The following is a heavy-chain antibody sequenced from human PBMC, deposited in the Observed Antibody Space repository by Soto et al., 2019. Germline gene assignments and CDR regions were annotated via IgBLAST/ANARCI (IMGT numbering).Heavy chain of an antibody. CDR1: GFTFSSYW. CDR3: ARAEDGRDNDHTCGP. Sequence: EVQLVESGGGLVQPGESLRLSCAASGFTFSSYWMSWVRQAPGKGLEWVANINQDGSETYYGDSVKGRYTISRDNRKNSRFLQMDSLSAEDTAVYFCARAEDGRDNDHTCGPWGRGTMVTVSS. D-gene: IGHD1-1*01. J-gene: IGHJ3*01. CDR2: INQDGSET. V-gene: IGHV3-7*05.